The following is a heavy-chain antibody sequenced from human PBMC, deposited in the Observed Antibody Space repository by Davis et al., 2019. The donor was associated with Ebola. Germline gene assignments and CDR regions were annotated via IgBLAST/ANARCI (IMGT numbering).Heavy chain of an antibody. CDR3: ARGAFRRKYQLLYGNYYYYMDV. CDR1: GGSFSGHY. D-gene: IGHD2-2*01. Sequence: PSETLSLTCAVYGGSFSGHYWSWVRQSPREGLEWIGDIDHSGSITYNPSLKSRVTMSVDTSKNQLSLKLTSVTAADTAVYYCARGAFRRKYQLLYGNYYYYMDVWGKGTSVSVS. V-gene: IGHV4-34*01. CDR2: IDHSGSI. J-gene: IGHJ6*03.